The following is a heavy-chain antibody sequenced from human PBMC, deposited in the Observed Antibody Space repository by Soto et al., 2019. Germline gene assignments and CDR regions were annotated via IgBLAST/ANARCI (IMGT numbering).Heavy chain of an antibody. CDR2: IIPIFGTA. Sequence: SVKVSCKASGGTFSSYAISWVRQAPGQGLEWMGGIIPIFGTANYAQKFQGRVTITADESTSTAYMELSSLRSEDTAVYYCARSYCSGGSCSYDYWGQGTLVTVSS. CDR1: GGTFSSYA. J-gene: IGHJ4*02. CDR3: ARSYCSGGSCSYDY. V-gene: IGHV1-69*13. D-gene: IGHD2-15*01.